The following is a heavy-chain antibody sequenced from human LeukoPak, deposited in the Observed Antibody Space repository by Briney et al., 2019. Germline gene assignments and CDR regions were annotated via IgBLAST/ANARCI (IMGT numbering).Heavy chain of an antibody. J-gene: IGHJ5*02. D-gene: IGHD3-22*01. CDR1: GGPISIYY. CDR3: ARHSSRYYYNTTGSQGFDP. V-gene: IGHV4-59*01. CDR2: LHYSGNT. Sequence: SATLSLTCLVSGGPISIYYWSWIRQPPTKGLEWIGYLHYSGNTNYNPSLESRVTISLETSKNLFSLQLKSLTAADTAVYYCARHSSRYYYNTTGSQGFDPWGQGTLVTVSS.